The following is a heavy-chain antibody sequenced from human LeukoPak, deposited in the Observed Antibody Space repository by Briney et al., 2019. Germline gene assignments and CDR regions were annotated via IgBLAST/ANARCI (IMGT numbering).Heavy chain of an antibody. CDR2: IYSGGST. D-gene: IGHD3-10*01. Sequence: GGSLRLSCAASGFTVSSNYMSWVRQAPGKGLEWVSVIYSGGSTYYADSVKGRFTISRDNSKNTLYLQMNSLRAEDTAVYYCAKDNRDYYIDYWGQGTLVTVSS. J-gene: IGHJ4*02. V-gene: IGHV3-66*01. CDR1: GFTVSSNY. CDR3: AKDNRDYYIDY.